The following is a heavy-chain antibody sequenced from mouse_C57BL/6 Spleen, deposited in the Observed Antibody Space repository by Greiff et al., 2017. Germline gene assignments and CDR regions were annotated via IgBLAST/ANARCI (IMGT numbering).Heavy chain of an antibody. J-gene: IGHJ1*03. CDR1: GYTFTSYD. CDR3: ARDSHRYFDV. Sequence: VQGVESGPELVKPGASVKLSCKASGYTFTSYDINWVKQRPGQGLEWIGWIYPRDGSTKYNEKFKGKATLTVDTSSSTAYMELHSLTSEDSAVYCCARDSHRYFDVWGTGTTVTVSS. CDR2: IYPRDGST. V-gene: IGHV1-85*01.